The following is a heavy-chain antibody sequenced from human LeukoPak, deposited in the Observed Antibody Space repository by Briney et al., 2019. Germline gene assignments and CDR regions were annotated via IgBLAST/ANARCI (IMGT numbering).Heavy chain of an antibody. Sequence: ASVQVSCKPSGYIFAHNGIRWVRQAPGQGPEWMGWISAYNGDTNYVQNFQGRVTMTRDTSTSTVYMELRSLRSDDTAVYYCARGQSRIAARRMTRYWFDPWGQGTLVTVSS. V-gene: IGHV1-18*01. D-gene: IGHD6-6*01. J-gene: IGHJ5*02. CDR3: ARGQSRIAARRMTRYWFDP. CDR2: ISAYNGDT. CDR1: GYIFAHNG.